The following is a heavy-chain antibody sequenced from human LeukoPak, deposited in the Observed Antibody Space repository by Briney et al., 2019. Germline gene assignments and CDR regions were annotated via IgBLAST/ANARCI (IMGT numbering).Heavy chain of an antibody. D-gene: IGHD2-2*01. J-gene: IGHJ5*02. Sequence: SETLSLTCAVYGGSFSGYYWSWIRQPPGKGLEWIGEINHSGSTNYNPSLKSRVTISVDTSKNQFSLKLSSVTAADTAVYYCARTIGHCSSTSCQNWFDPWGQGTLATVSS. V-gene: IGHV4-34*01. CDR2: INHSGST. CDR3: ARTIGHCSSTSCQNWFDP. CDR1: GGSFSGYY.